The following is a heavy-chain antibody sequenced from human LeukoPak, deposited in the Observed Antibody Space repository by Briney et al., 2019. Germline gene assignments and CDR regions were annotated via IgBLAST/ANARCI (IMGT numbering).Heavy chain of an antibody. CDR2: IYYSGST. CDR3: ARYSANLFDY. Sequence: SETLSLTCAVYGGSFSGYYWSWIRQPPGKGLEWIGYIYYSGSTNYNPSLKSRVTISADTSKNQFSLKLSSVTAADTAVYYCARYSANLFDYWGQGTLVTVSS. CDR1: GGSFSGYY. V-gene: IGHV4-59*08. J-gene: IGHJ4*02. D-gene: IGHD6-25*01.